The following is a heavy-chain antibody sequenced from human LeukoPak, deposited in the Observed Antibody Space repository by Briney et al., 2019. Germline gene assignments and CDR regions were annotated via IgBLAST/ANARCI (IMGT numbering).Heavy chain of an antibody. V-gene: IGHV3-20*04. CDR3: AREDWVPDCSGGSCYYMDV. Sequence: PGGSLRLSCAASGFTFDDYGMSWVRQAPGKGLGWVSGINWNGGSTGYADSVKGRFTISRDNAKNSLYLQMNSLRAEDTALNYCAREDWVPDCSGGSCYYMDVWGKGTTVTVSS. CDR2: INWNGGST. CDR1: GFTFDDYG. D-gene: IGHD2-15*01. J-gene: IGHJ6*03.